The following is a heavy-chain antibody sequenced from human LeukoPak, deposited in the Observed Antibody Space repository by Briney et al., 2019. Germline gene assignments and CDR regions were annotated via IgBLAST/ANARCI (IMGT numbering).Heavy chain of an antibody. V-gene: IGHV4-34*01. CDR3: VRRGKRLRYFDWVDAFDI. J-gene: IGHJ3*02. Sequence: SETLSFTCAVYGGSFRGYYWNWIRQPPGKGLEWIGEIDHSGSTDYNPSLKSRVTISVDTPKNQFALKLSPVTAADTAVYYCVRRGKRLRYFDWVDAFDIWGQGTMVTVSS. D-gene: IGHD3-9*01. CDR2: IDHSGST. CDR1: GGSFRGYY.